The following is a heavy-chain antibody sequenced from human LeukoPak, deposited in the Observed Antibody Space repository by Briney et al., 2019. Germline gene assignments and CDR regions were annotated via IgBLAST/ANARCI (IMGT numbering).Heavy chain of an antibody. CDR1: GFTFDDYA. CDR3: ARDRGPISGWFDP. CDR2: ISWNSGSI. Sequence: GGSLRLSCAASGFTFDDYAMHWVRQAPGKGLEWVSGISWNSGSIGYADSVKGRFTISRDNAKNSLYLQMNSLRAEDTAVYYCARDRGPISGWFDPWGQGTLVTVSS. J-gene: IGHJ5*02. D-gene: IGHD2-2*02. V-gene: IGHV3-9*01.